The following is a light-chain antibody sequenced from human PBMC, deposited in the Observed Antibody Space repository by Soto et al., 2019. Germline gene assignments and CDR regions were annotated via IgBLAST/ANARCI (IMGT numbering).Light chain of an antibody. J-gene: IGKJ1*01. Sequence: EIVLTQSPGTLSLSPGERATLSCRASQSVSNNYLGWYQQKPGQAPRLLVYGASRRATGIPDRFSGSGSGTDFTLTISGLEAEDFAMYYCQQYGNSLPWTFGQGTKV. CDR1: QSVSNNY. CDR2: GAS. V-gene: IGKV3-20*01. CDR3: QQYGNSLPWT.